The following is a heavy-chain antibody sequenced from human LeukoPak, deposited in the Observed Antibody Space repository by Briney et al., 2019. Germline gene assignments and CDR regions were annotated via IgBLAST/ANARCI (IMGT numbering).Heavy chain of an antibody. V-gene: IGHV3-20*04. J-gene: IGHJ4*02. CDR1: GFTFSSYS. CDR2: INWNGAST. CDR3: ARDDYSNPLWDY. Sequence: GGSLRLSCAASGFTFSSYSMNWVRQAPGKGLEWVSGINWNGASTGYADSVKGRFTISRDNAKNSLYLQMNSLRAEDTALYYCARDDYSNPLWDYWGQGTLVTVSS. D-gene: IGHD4-11*01.